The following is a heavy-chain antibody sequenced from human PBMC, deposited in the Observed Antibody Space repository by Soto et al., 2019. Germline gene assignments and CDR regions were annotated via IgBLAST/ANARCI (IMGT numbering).Heavy chain of an antibody. V-gene: IGHV1-3*01. D-gene: IGHD3-22*01. CDR2: INAGNGDT. Sequence: ASVKVSCKASGYTFTNYGIHWVRQAPGQRLEWMGWINAGNGDTKYSENFQGRVTITRDTSASTVYLDLSSLSSEDTAFYYCARTGPSGSYDYWGQGTLVTAPQ. J-gene: IGHJ4*02. CDR1: GYTFTNYG. CDR3: ARTGPSGSYDY.